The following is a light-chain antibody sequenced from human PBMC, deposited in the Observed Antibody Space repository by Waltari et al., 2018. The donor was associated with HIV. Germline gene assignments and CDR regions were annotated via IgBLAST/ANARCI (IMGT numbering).Light chain of an antibody. J-gene: IGLJ3*02. Sequence: QSVLTQPPSVSGAPGQRVTISCTGSSSTIGAGYDVHLYQQLPGTAHKLLLYGNNMRPSGVPGRFSGSKSGTSASLAITGLQAEDEADYDCQSYDSSLSGWVFGGGTKLTVL. V-gene: IGLV1-40*01. CDR2: GNN. CDR1: SSTIGAGYD. CDR3: QSYDSSLSGWV.